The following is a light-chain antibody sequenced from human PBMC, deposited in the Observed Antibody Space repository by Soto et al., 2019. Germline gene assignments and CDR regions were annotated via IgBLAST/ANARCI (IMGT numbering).Light chain of an antibody. J-gene: IGKJ1*01. CDR2: DAS. CDR1: QSISDY. Sequence: DIQMTQSPSTLSASVGDRVIITCRASQSISDYLAWYQQKPGKAPKLLIYDASNLESGVPSTFSGSGSGTEFTLTISSLQPDDFATYYCQQYYTYWHMFGQGTKVGIK. V-gene: IGKV1-5*01. CDR3: QQYYTYWHM.